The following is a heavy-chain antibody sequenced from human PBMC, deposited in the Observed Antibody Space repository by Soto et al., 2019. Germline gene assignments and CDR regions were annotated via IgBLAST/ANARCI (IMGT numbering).Heavy chain of an antibody. CDR1: RASMTNNY. CDR3: ARFTRTPDS. CDR2: IYYIGDT. J-gene: IGHJ4*02. D-gene: IGHD1-1*01. V-gene: IGHV4-59*01. Sequence: SETLSLTCTVSRASMTNNYWTWFRQPPGQGLESIGYIYYIGDTNSNPSLKSRVTISIDTSKKQFSLQLRSVTAADTAIYYCARFTRTPDSWGQGIWVTVS.